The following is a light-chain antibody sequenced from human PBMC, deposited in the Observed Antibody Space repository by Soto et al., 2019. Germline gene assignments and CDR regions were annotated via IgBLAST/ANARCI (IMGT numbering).Light chain of an antibody. J-gene: IGKJ1*01. CDR3: QQAYDSPRT. Sequence: DIQITHSPSSMSASVGDRVTLTCRATQSISKYLNWYQQKPGKAPNLLIYSTSTLQSGVPSRFSGSGSGTDFTLTINRLQPEDFATYYCQQAYDSPRTFGQGTKV. V-gene: IGKV1-39*01. CDR1: QSISKY. CDR2: STS.